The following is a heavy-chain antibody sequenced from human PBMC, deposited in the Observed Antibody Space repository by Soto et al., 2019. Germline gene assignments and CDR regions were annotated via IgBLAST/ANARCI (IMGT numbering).Heavy chain of an antibody. V-gene: IGHV3-23*01. CDR1: GFTVSSYA. CDR3: AKDTDSLKPYYFDY. CDR2: ISGSGGST. D-gene: IGHD4-17*01. Sequence: GSLRLSCAASGFTVSSYAITWVRQAPGKGLEWVSTISGSGGSTYYADSVKGRFTISRDNSKNTLYLQMNSLRAEDTAVYYCAKDTDSLKPYYFDYWGQGTPVTVSS. J-gene: IGHJ4*02.